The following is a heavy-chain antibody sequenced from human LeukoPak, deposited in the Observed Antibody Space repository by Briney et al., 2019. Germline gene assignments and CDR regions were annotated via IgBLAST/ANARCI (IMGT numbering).Heavy chain of an antibody. V-gene: IGHV4-59*01. Sequence: PSETLSLTCTVSGGSISTYYWSWIRQPPGKGLEWIGYIYYSGSTNYNPSLKSRVTISVDTSKNQFSLKLSSVTAADTAVYYCAREYDSYGLDYWGQGTLVTVSS. CDR1: GGSISTYY. J-gene: IGHJ4*02. D-gene: IGHD5-18*01. CDR2: IYYSGST. CDR3: AREYDSYGLDY.